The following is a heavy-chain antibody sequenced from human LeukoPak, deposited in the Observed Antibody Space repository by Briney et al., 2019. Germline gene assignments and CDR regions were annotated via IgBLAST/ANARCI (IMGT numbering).Heavy chain of an antibody. CDR2: ISGSGHST. CDR3: ATPRSGNYFDS. J-gene: IGHJ4*02. D-gene: IGHD3-10*01. CDR1: EFTFSSFS. V-gene: IGHV3-23*01. Sequence: GGSLRLSCAASEFTFSSFSMTWVRQAPGKGLEWVPTISGSGHSTYYADSVKGRFTISRDNSKNTLYLQMNSLRAEDTAVYYCATPRSGNYFDSWGQGTLVTVSS.